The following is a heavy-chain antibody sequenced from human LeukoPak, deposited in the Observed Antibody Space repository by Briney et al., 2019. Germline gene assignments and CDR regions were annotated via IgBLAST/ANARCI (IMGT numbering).Heavy chain of an antibody. V-gene: IGHV3-48*03. CDR1: GFTFSSYE. Sequence: SGGSLRLSCAASGFTFSSYEMNWVRQAPGKGLEWVSYISSSGSTIYYADSVKCRFAISRDNAKNSLYLQMNSLRAEDTAVYYCARDYYYYYMDVWGKGTTVTVSS. J-gene: IGHJ6*03. CDR3: ARDYYYYYMDV. CDR2: ISSSGSTI.